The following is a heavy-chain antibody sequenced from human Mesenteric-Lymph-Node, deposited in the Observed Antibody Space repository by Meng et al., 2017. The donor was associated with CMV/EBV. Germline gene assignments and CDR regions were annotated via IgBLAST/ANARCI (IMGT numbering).Heavy chain of an antibody. V-gene: IGHV4-38-2*02. CDR3: AREWYYYDSSGYWVI. D-gene: IGHD3-22*01. CDR2: IYHSGST. J-gene: IGHJ4*02. Sequence: GSLRLSCAASGFSFSDHYMDWVRQAPGKGLEWIGSIYHSGSTYYNPSLKSRVTISVDTSKNQFSLKLSSVTAADTAVYYCAREWYYYDSSGYWVIWGQGTLVTVSS. CDR1: GFSFSDHY.